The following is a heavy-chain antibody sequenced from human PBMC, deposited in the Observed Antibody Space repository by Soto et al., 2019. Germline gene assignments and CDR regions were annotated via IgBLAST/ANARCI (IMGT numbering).Heavy chain of an antibody. D-gene: IGHD3-3*01. CDR3: ATGVIWIGYFTVDS. V-gene: IGHV1-69*01. J-gene: IGHJ4*02. Sequence: QVQLVQSGAEVKKPGSSVKVSCKASGGSFGNSAINWVRQTPGQGLEWLGGFIPVYRTLNYAQNFQGRVTITADESTGTAYMTLSSLASDDTAVYYCATGVIWIGYFTVDSWXQGT. CDR2: FIPVYRTL. CDR1: GGSFGNSA.